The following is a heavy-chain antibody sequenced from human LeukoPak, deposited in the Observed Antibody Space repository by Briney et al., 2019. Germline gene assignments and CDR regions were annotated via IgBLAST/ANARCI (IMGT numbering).Heavy chain of an antibody. V-gene: IGHV3-23*01. CDR2: ISSGGTP. CDR1: GFTFTSSA. Sequence: PGGSLRLSCGASGFTFTSSAMTWVRQAPGKGLEWVSAISSGGTPYYAASVRGRFIISRDTSTNTLYLQVESLTAEDTAVYYCAKDLLHIVVVTTPDWGQGTLVTVSS. D-gene: IGHD2-21*02. J-gene: IGHJ4*02. CDR3: AKDLLHIVVVTTPD.